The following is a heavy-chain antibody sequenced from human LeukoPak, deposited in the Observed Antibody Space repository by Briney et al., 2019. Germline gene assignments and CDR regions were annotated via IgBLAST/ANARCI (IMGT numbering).Heavy chain of an antibody. CDR3: AKSIAARPAYYYGMDV. J-gene: IGHJ6*02. CDR2: ISGSGGST. D-gene: IGHD6-6*01. Sequence: GGSLRLSCAASGFTFSSYAMSWVRQAPGKGLEWVSAISGSGGSTYYADSVKGRFTISRDNSKNTLYLQMNSLRAEDTAVYYCAKSIAARPAYYYGMDVWGQGTTVTVSS. V-gene: IGHV3-23*01. CDR1: GFTFSSYA.